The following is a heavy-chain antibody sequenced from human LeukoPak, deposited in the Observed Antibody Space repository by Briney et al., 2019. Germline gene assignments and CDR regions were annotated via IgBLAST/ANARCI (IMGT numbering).Heavy chain of an antibody. CDR1: GYSISSGYY. J-gene: IGHJ6*03. Sequence: SETLSLTCTVSGYSISSGYYWGWIRQPPGKGLEWIGEINHSGSTNYNPSLKSRVTISVDTPKNQFSLKLSSVTAADTAVYYCAGPGGSYCTNGVCYNYYYMDVWGKGTTVTVSS. D-gene: IGHD2-8*01. CDR3: AGPGGSYCTNGVCYNYYYMDV. V-gene: IGHV4-38-2*02. CDR2: INHSGST.